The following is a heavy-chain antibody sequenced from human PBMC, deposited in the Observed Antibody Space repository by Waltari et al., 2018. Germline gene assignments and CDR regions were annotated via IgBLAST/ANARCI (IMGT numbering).Heavy chain of an antibody. J-gene: IGHJ2*01. D-gene: IGHD4-17*01. CDR2: ISGSGGRT. Sequence: EVQLLESGGGLVQPGESLRLSCAASGFTFSSYAMSWVRQAPGKGLEWISDISGSGGRTYYADSVKGRFTISRDNTKNTLYLQMNSLRAEDTALYYCAEVNGDYYWYFDLWGRGTLVTVSS. CDR3: AEVNGDYYWYFDL. V-gene: IGHV3-23*01. CDR1: GFTFSSYA.